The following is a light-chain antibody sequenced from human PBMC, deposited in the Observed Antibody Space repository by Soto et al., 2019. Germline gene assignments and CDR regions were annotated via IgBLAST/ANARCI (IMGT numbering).Light chain of an antibody. CDR3: QQYTSHSWT. Sequence: DIQVTQSPSTLSGSVGDRVTLTCRASQTISSWLAWYQQKPGKAPKLLIYQAYTLESGVPSRFSGSGSGTEFTLTISSLQPDDFATYYCQQYTSHSWTFGQLSMVDIK. CDR1: QTISSW. V-gene: IGKV1-5*03. J-gene: IGKJ1*01. CDR2: QAY.